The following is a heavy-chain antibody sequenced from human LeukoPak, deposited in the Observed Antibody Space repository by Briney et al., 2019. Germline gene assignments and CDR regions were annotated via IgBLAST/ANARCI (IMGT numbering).Heavy chain of an antibody. D-gene: IGHD3-10*01. V-gene: IGHV4-30-2*01. CDR1: GGSISSGGYS. CDR2: IYHSGST. J-gene: IGHJ5*02. Sequence: SETLSLTCAVSGGSISSGGYSWSWIRQPPGKGLEWIGYIYHSGSTYYNPSLKSRVTISVDRPKNQFSLKLSSVTAADTAVYYCARDRGWAWFDPWGQGTLVTVSS. CDR3: ARDRGWAWFDP.